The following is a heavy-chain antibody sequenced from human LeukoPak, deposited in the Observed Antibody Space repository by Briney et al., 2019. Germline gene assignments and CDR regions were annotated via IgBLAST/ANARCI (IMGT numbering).Heavy chain of an antibody. CDR2: IYTSGST. Sequence: SETLSLTCTVSGGSISSGSYYWSWIRQPAGKGLEWIGRIYTSGSTYYNPSLKSRVTISVDTSKNQFSLKLSSVTAADTAVYYCARDRNRGSGSYFGYWGQGTLVTVSS. CDR1: GGSISSGSYY. J-gene: IGHJ4*02. CDR3: ARDRNRGSGSYFGY. V-gene: IGHV4-61*02. D-gene: IGHD3-10*01.